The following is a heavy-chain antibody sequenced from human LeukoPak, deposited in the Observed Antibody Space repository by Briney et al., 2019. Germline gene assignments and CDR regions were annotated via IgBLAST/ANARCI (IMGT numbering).Heavy chain of an antibody. CDR1: GYSISSGYY. CDR3: ARRSDDFWGGYPHYYYYYYMDV. D-gene: IGHD3-3*01. CDR2: IYHSGST. J-gene: IGHJ6*03. Sequence: SETLSLTCAVSGYSISSGYYWGWIRQPPGKGLEWIGSIYHSGSTYYNPSLKSRVTISVDTSKNQFSLKLSSVTAADTAVYYCARRSDDFWGGYPHYYYYYYMDVWGKGTTVTVSS. V-gene: IGHV4-38-2*01.